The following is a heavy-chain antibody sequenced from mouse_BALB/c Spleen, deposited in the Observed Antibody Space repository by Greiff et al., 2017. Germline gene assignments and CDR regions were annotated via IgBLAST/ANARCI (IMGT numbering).Heavy chain of an antibody. Sequence: EVQGVESGGGLVQPGGSLRLSCATSGFTFTDYYMSWVRQPPGKALEWLGFIRNKANGYTTEYSASVKGRFTISRDNSQSILYLQMNTLRAEDSATHYCARGSGYNSDYGGQGTTLSVS. CDR3: ARGSGYNSDY. D-gene: IGHD1-2*01. CDR2: IRNKANGYTT. CDR1: GFTFTDYY. J-gene: IGHJ2*01. V-gene: IGHV7-3*02.